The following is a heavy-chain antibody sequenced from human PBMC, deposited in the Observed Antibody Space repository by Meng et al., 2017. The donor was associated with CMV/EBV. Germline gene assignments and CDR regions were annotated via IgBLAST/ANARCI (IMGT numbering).Heavy chain of an antibody. CDR2: IYYSGST. V-gene: IGHV4-39*07. CDR3: ASRITIFGVVTAFDP. J-gene: IGHJ5*02. Sequence: QLQRQDSGPGLVKPSGTLSHTCTVPGGSISSSSYYWGWIRQPPGKGLEWIGSIYYSGSTYYNPSLKSRVTISVDTSKNQFSLKLSSVTAADTAVYYCASRITIFGVVTAFDPWGQGTLVTVSS. D-gene: IGHD3-3*01. CDR1: GGSISSSSYY.